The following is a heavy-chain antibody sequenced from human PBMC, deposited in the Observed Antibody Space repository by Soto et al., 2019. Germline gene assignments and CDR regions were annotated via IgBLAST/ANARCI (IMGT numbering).Heavy chain of an antibody. J-gene: IGHJ5*02. V-gene: IGHV1-18*04. CDR2: VSPSNSYT. CDR3: AREGLLRPFNYFDP. Sequence: GASVKVSCKASGYTFTSHYIHWVRQVPGQGLEWMGLVSPSNSYTNSAEKFQGRLTMTTDTSTNTAYMELRSLTSDDTAVYYCAREGLLRPFNYFDPWGQGTLVTVSS. CDR1: GYTFTSHY. D-gene: IGHD2-21*02.